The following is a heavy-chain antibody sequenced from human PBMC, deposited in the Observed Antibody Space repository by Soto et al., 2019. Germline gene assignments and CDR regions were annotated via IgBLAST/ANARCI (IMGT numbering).Heavy chain of an antibody. D-gene: IGHD3-3*01. Sequence: PGGSLRLSCAASGFTFSSYGMHWVRQAPGKGLEWVAVISYDGSNKYYADSVKGRFTISRDNSKNTLYLQMNSLRAEDTAVYYCAKALRFLEWTTYYYFDYWGQGTLVTVSS. J-gene: IGHJ4*02. V-gene: IGHV3-30*18. CDR3: AKALRFLEWTTYYYFDY. CDR2: ISYDGSNK. CDR1: GFTFSSYG.